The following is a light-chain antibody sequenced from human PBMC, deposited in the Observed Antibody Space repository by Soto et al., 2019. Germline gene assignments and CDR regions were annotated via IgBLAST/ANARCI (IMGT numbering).Light chain of an antibody. CDR2: AAS. J-gene: IGKJ2*01. V-gene: IGKV1-39*01. Sequence: DIQMTQSPSSLPASVGDRVTITCRASQSITNYLSWYQQRPGKAPKLLIHAASNLQSGVPSRFSGSGSEKDFRLTISSLQPEAFATYYCQQSYSAPRTFGQGTKVEIK. CDR1: QSITNY. CDR3: QQSYSAPRT.